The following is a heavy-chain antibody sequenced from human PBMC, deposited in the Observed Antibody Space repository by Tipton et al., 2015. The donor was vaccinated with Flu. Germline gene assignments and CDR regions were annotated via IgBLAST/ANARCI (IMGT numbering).Heavy chain of an antibody. Sequence: SLRLSCAASGFTFSNAWMSWVRQAPGKGLEWVGRIKSKTDGGTTDYAAPVKGRFTISRDDSKNTLYLQMNSLKTEDTAVYYCTTGPLPDSSGYPQRGDAFDIWGQGTMVTVSS. CDR2: IKSKTDGGTT. J-gene: IGHJ3*02. CDR3: TTGPLPDSSGYPQRGDAFDI. V-gene: IGHV3-15*01. CDR1: GFTFSNAW. D-gene: IGHD3-22*01.